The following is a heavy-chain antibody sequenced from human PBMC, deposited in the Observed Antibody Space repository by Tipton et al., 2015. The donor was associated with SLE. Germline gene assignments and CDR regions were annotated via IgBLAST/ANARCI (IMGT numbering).Heavy chain of an antibody. CDR1: GGSINGYS. CDR2: IYTSGNT. V-gene: IGHV4-4*07. D-gene: IGHD2-15*01. J-gene: IGHJ6*02. Sequence: TLSLTCPVSGGSINGYSWNWIRQSAGKGLEWIGRIYTSGNTNYHPSLKSRVTMSVDTSKNKIFLKVTSMTAADTAVYYCARDDGGYYYYALDVWGQGTTVTVSS. CDR3: ARDDGGYYYYALDV.